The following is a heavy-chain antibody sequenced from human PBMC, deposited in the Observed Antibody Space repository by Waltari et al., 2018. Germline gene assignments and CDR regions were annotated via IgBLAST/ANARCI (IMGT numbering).Heavy chain of an antibody. CDR1: GGTFSSYA. CDR3: ARARYSSSWSHFDY. Sequence: QVQLVQSGAEVKKPGSSVTVSCTASGGTFSSYAISWVRQAPGQGLEWMGGIIPILVTANYAQGFQGRVTITRDTSASTAYMELSSLRSEDMAVYYCARARYSSSWSHFDYWGQGTLVTVSS. V-gene: IGHV1-69*05. D-gene: IGHD6-13*01. CDR2: IIPILVTA. J-gene: IGHJ4*02.